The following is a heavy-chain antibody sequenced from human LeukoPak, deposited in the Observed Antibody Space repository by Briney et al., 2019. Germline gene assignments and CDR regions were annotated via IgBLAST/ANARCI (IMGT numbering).Heavy chain of an antibody. CDR3: ARRYFDY. CDR2: IKQDGSEK. V-gene: IGHV3-7*03. CDR1: GFTFSSYA. Sequence: GGSLRLSCAASGFTFSSYAMSWVRQAPGKGLEWVANIKQDGSEKYYVDSVKGRFTISRDNAKNSLYLQMDSLRAEDTAVYYCARRYFDYWGQGTLVTVSS. J-gene: IGHJ4*02.